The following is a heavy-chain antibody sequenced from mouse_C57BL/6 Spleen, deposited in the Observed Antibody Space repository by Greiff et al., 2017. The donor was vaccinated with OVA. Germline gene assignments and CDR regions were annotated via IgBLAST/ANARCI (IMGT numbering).Heavy chain of an antibody. CDR3: ARLYYDYGDY. J-gene: IGHJ2*01. CDR1: GYAFSSSW. Sequence: QVQLQQSGPELVKPGASVKISCKASGYAFSSSWMNWVKQRPGKGLEWIGRIYPGDGDTNYNGKFKGKATLTADKSSSTAYMQLSSLTSEDSAVYFCARLYYDYGDYWGQGTTLTVSS. CDR2: IYPGDGDT. D-gene: IGHD2-4*01. V-gene: IGHV1-82*01.